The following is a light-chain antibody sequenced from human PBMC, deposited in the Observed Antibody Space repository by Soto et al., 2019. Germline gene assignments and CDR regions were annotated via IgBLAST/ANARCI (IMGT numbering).Light chain of an antibody. J-gene: IGLJ1*01. CDR2: EVS. CDR3: SSFAGTNSFV. V-gene: IGLV2-8*01. Sequence: QSALTQPPSASGSPGQSVTISCTGTSSDVGGYNYVSWYQQHPGKAPKLMIYEVSKRPSGVPFRFSASKSANTASLTVSGLQAEDEADYYCSSFAGTNSFVFGTGTKLTVL. CDR1: SSDVGGYNY.